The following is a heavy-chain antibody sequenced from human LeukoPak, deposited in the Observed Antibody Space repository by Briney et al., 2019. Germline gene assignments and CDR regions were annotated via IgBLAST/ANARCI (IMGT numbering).Heavy chain of an antibody. Sequence: PSETLSLPCTVSGGPMSNYYWSWIRRPPGKGLEWIGYIYYSRSSKYNPSLNNPVTISVGTSKNQFSLKLCFVTAAVTAVYYCARGARAGYNLEPFDYWGQGTLVTVSS. CDR2: IYYSRSS. CDR3: ARGARAGYNLEPFDY. CDR1: GGPMSNYY. D-gene: IGHD5-24*01. V-gene: IGHV4-59*12. J-gene: IGHJ4*02.